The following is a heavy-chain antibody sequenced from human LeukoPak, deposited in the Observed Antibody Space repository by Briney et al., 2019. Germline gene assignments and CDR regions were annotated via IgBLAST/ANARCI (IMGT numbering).Heavy chain of an antibody. J-gene: IGHJ6*02. CDR1: GFTFSSYA. CDR2: ISGSGGST. D-gene: IGHD6-13*01. Sequence: GSLRLSCAASGFTFSSYAMSWVRQAPGKGLEWVSAISGSGGSTYYADSVKGRFTISRDNSKNTLYLQMNSLRAEDTAVYYCAKDHGSSSWYETGYYYYGMDVWGQGTTVTVSS. CDR3: AKDHGSSSWYETGYYYYGMDV. V-gene: IGHV3-23*01.